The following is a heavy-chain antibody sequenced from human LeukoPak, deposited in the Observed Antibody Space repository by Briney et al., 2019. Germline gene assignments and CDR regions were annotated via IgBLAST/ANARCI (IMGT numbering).Heavy chain of an antibody. CDR1: GFTFSIYA. J-gene: IGHJ4*02. CDR2: ITGSGGST. Sequence: PGRSLRLSCAASGFTFSIYAMTWVRQAPRKGLGWVSVITGSGGSTYYADSVKGRFTISRDNSKNTLYLQMNSLRAEDTAVYYCAKDRDPGYSSGWYGSPNDYWGQGTLVTVSS. D-gene: IGHD6-19*01. V-gene: IGHV3-23*01. CDR3: AKDRDPGYSSGWYGSPNDY.